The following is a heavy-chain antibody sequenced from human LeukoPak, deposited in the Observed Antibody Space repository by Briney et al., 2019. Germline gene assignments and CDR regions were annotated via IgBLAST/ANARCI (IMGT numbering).Heavy chain of an antibody. J-gene: IGHJ4*02. CDR2: IIPILNTV. D-gene: IGHD5-18*01. Sequence: GSSVKVSCKXSGGTFSSYAISWVRQAPRQGLEWMGGIIPILNTVAYAQKFQGRVTINTGGSTSTAHMELSSLGSEDTAVYYCARREGDNTYGYYFDDWGQGTLVTVSS. CDR3: ARREGDNTYGYYFDD. V-gene: IGHV1-69*05. CDR1: GGTFSSYA.